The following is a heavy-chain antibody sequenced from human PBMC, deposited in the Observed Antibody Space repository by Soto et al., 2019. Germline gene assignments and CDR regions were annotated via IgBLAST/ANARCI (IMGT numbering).Heavy chain of an antibody. CDR2: IKGKGGNGAT. D-gene: IGHD2-21*02. Sequence: EVQLVESGGGLVKPGGSTRLSCAASGFTFIYAWMTWVRQAPGKGLEWVARIKGKGGNGATDYAAPVKGRCTISRDDSRNTLYLQMTSLKTEDTAVYYCTAGDGRTDNDFWGQGTLVTVSP. J-gene: IGHJ4*02. V-gene: IGHV3-15*01. CDR1: GFTFIYAW. CDR3: TAGDGRTDNDF.